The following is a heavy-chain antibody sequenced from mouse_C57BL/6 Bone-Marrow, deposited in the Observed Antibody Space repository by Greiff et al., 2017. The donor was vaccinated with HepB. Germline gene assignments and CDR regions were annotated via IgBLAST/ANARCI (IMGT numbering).Heavy chain of an antibody. CDR2: ISSGGSYT. Sequence: EVKLMESGGDLVKPGGSLKLSCAASGFTFSSYGMSWVRQTPDKRLEWVATISSGGSYTYYPDSVKGRFTISGDNAKNTLYLQMSSLKSEDTAMYYCARHGGLRRPFAYWGQGTRVTVSA. CDR1: GFTFSSYG. J-gene: IGHJ3*01. CDR3: ARHGGLRRPFAY. D-gene: IGHD2-4*01. V-gene: IGHV5-6*01.